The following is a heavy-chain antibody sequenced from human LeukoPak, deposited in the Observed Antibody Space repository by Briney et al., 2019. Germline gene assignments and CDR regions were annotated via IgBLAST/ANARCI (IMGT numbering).Heavy chain of an antibody. CDR2: IKSKTDGGTT. Sequence: GGCLRLSCAASGFTVSNAWMSWVRQAPGKGLEWDGRIKSKTDGGTTDYAAPVKGRFTISRDHSKNTLYLQMNSLKTEDTAVYYCTTSIDILTGWDYFDYWGQGTLVTVSS. V-gene: IGHV3-15*01. CDR3: TTSIDILTGWDYFDY. D-gene: IGHD3-9*01. J-gene: IGHJ4*02. CDR1: GFTVSNAW.